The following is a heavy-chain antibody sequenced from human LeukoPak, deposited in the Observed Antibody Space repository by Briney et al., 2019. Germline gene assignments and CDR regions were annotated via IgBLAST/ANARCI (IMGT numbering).Heavy chain of an antibody. CDR2: IYHSGST. V-gene: IGHV4-4*02. CDR1: GGSISSSNW. J-gene: IGHJ5*02. Sequence: SGTLSLTCAVSGGSISSSNWWSWVRQPPGKGLGWIGEIYHSGSTNYNPSLKSRVTISVDKSKNQFSLKLSSVTAADTAVYYCARRGLVVIGSEGFDPWGQGTLVTVSS. D-gene: IGHD3-22*01. CDR3: ARRGLVVIGSEGFDP.